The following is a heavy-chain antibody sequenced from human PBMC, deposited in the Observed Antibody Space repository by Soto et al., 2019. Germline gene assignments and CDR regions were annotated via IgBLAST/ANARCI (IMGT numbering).Heavy chain of an antibody. D-gene: IGHD2-2*01. J-gene: IGHJ4*02. V-gene: IGHV4-59*01. CDR2: IYYSGST. Sequence: SETLSLTCTVSGGSISSYYWSWIRRPPGKGLEWIGYIYYSGSTNYNPSLKSRVTISVDTSKNQFSLKLSSVTAADTAVYYCARGIVAVPAATKYQGYYFDYWGQGTLVTVSS. CDR3: ARGIVAVPAATKYQGYYFDY. CDR1: GGSISSYY.